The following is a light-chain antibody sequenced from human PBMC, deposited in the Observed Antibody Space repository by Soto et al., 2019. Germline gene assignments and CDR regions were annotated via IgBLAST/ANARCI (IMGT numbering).Light chain of an antibody. CDR3: PQDDDYAFT. Sequence: AIQVTQSPSSLSASVGDRVTITCRSSQGIRNELSWYQQKPGKAPKFLIFAASNLQSGVPSRFSGSGSGTDFTLTISSLRPEDFATYFCPQDDDYAFTFGGGTKV. V-gene: IGKV1-6*01. CDR2: AAS. CDR1: QGIRNE. J-gene: IGKJ4*02.